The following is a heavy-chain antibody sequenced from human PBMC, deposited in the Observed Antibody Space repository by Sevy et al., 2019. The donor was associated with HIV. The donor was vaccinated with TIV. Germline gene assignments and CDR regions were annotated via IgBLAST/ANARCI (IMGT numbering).Heavy chain of an antibody. CDR1: GFTFSSYA. D-gene: IGHD1-20*01. CDR3: AKDGSYNWNGDYFDY. CDR2: ISGSGGST. V-gene: IGHV3-23*01. Sequence: GGSLRLSCAASGFTFSSYAMSWVRQAPGKGLEWVSDISGSGGSTYYADSVKGRFTISRDNSKNTLYLQMNSLRAEDTAVYYCAKDGSYNWNGDYFDYWGQGTLVTVSS. J-gene: IGHJ4*02.